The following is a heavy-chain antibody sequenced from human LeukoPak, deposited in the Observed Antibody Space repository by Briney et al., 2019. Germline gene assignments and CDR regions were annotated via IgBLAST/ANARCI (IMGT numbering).Heavy chain of an antibody. CDR3: ARGLYSSSWYRPLYYYYYMDV. D-gene: IGHD6-13*01. CDR2: IRYDGSNK. J-gene: IGHJ6*03. CDR1: GFTFSSYG. Sequence: QPGGSLRLSCAASGFTFSSYGMHWVRQAPGKGLEWVAFIRYDGSNKYYADSVKGRFTISRDNSKNTLYLQMNSLRAEDTAVYYCARGLYSSSWYRPLYYYYYMDVWGKGTTVTVSS. V-gene: IGHV3-30*02.